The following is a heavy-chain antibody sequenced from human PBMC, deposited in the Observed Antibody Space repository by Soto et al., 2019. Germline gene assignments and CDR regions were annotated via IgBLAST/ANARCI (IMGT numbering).Heavy chain of an antibody. CDR2: ISGSDGST. D-gene: IGHD3-16*01. CDR1: GFTFSSYA. J-gene: IGHJ3*02. CDR3: AKVERGSGFDAFDI. Sequence: EVQLLESGGGLVQPGGSLRLSCAASGFTFSSYAMSWVRQAPGKGLAWVSAISGSDGSTYYADSEKGRFTISRDNSKNTLYLKMNSLRAEDTAVYYCAKVERGSGFDAFDIWGQGTMVTVSS. V-gene: IGHV3-23*01.